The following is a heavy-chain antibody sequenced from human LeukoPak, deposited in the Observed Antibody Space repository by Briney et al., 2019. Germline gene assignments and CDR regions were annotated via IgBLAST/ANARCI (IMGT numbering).Heavy chain of an antibody. CDR3: ARDSPYYYGSGTQGGWFDP. D-gene: IGHD3-10*01. V-gene: IGHV4-30-2*05. CDR1: GDSISNGDYY. J-gene: IGHJ5*02. CDR2: VYHSGST. Sequence: SQTLSLTCTVSGDSISNGDYYWSWIRQPPGKGLEWIGYVYHSGSTYCNPSLKSRVTISLDTSKNQFSLKLSSVTAADTAVYYCARDSPYYYGSGTQGGWFDPWGQGTLVTVSS.